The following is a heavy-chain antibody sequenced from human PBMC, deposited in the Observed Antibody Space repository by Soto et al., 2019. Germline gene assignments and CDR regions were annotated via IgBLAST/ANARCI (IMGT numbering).Heavy chain of an antibody. V-gene: IGHV1-8*01. CDR2: MNPNSGNT. CDR3: AGPWSEQ. J-gene: IGHJ4*02. D-gene: IGHD3-3*01. CDR1: GYTFSIYN. Sequence: QVQLVQSGAEVKKPGASVEVSCKASGYTFSIYNINWVRQATGQGLEWMGWMNPNSGNTVYAQRFQGRLTMTRDTSTSTAYMELSSLRSEDTAVYYCAGPWSEQWGQGTLVTVSS.